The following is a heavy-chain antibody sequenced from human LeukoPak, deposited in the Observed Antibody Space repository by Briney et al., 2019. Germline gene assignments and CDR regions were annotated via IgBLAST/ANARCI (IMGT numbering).Heavy chain of an antibody. V-gene: IGHV3-23*01. Sequence: GGSLRLSCAASGFPFNTQDMRWVRQAPGKGLEWVSSIIADGGATFYADSVRGRFTISRDNSMNTLDLQMNSLRVEDTAVYYCGKGRVSEWGQGTLVTVSS. CDR3: GKGRVSE. CDR2: IIADGGAT. D-gene: IGHD6-19*01. J-gene: IGHJ4*02. CDR1: GFPFNTQD.